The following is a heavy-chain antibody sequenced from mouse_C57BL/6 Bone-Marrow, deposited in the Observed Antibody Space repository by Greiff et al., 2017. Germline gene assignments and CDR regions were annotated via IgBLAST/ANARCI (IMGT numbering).Heavy chain of an antibody. CDR1: GYSITSGYY. CDR2: ISYDGSN. CDR3: ARDLDYGPFAY. D-gene: IGHD2-4*01. Sequence: EVHLVESGPGLVKPSQSLSLTCSVTGYSITSGYYWNWIRQFPGNKLEWMGYISYDGSNNYNPSLKNRISITRDTSKNQFFLKLNSVTTEDTATYYCARDLDYGPFAYWGQGTLVTVSA. V-gene: IGHV3-6*01. J-gene: IGHJ3*01.